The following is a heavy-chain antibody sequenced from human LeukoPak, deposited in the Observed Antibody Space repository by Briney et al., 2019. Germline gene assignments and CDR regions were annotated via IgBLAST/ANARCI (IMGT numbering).Heavy chain of an antibody. CDR1: GGSISSGDYY. J-gene: IGHJ6*02. CDR2: IYYSGST. Sequence: SQTLSLTCTVSGGSISSGDYYWSWIRQPPGKGLEWIGYIYYSGSTYYNPSLKSRVTISVDTSKNQFSLKLSSVTAADTAVYYCGSLDYGDYGGGYYYYGMDVWGQGTTVTVSS. V-gene: IGHV4-30-4*01. D-gene: IGHD4-17*01. CDR3: GSLDYGDYGGGYYYYGMDV.